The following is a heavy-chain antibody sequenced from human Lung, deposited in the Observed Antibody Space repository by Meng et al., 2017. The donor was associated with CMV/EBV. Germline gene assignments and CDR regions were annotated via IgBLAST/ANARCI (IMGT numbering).Heavy chain of an antibody. CDR1: GFTFSSYG. CDR3: AKAALYSSSWAPFDY. D-gene: IGHD6-13*01. V-gene: IGHV3-30*02. Sequence: GGPXRLXCAASGFTFSSYGMHWVRQAPGKGLEWVAFIRYDATNKYYADSVKGRFTISRDNSKNTLYLQMNSLRAEDTAVYYCAKAALYSSSWAPFDYWGQGTLVTVSS. J-gene: IGHJ4*02. CDR2: IRYDATNK.